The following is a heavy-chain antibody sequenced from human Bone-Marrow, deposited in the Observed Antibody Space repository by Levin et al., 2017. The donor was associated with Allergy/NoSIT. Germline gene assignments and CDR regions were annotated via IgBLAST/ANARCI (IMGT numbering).Heavy chain of an antibody. J-gene: IGHJ6*02. CDR1: GFTFDDYA. CDR3: AKGVKWLLYYYGMDV. V-gene: IGHV3-9*01. Sequence: GGSLRLSCATSGFTFDDYAMHWVRQAPGKGLEWVSGISWNSGSIGYADSVKGRFTISRDNARNSLYLQMNSLRTEDTALYYCAKGVKWLLYYYGMDVWGQGTTVTVSS. D-gene: IGHD3-22*01. CDR2: ISWNSGSI.